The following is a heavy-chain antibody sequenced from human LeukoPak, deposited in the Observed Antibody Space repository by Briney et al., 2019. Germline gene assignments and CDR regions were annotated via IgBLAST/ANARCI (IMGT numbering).Heavy chain of an antibody. CDR1: GYTFTGCY. CDR3: ATVRSPIAAAGTSTLDY. Sequence: ASVKVSCKASGYTFTGCYMHWVRQAPGQGLEWMGWINTNSGGTNYAQKFQGRVTMNRDTSISTAYMELSRLRSDDTAVYYCATVRSPIAAAGTSTLDYWGQGTLVTVSS. CDR2: INTNSGGT. V-gene: IGHV1-2*02. J-gene: IGHJ4*02. D-gene: IGHD6-13*01.